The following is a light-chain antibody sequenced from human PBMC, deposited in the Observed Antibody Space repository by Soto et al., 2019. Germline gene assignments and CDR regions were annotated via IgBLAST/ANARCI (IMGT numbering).Light chain of an antibody. CDR2: KDN. V-gene: IGLV3-25*03. J-gene: IGLJ1*01. CDR3: QSADSSGTYV. Sequence: SYELTQPPSMSVSPGQTARITCSGDALPKQFAYWYQQKPGQAPVLVIHKDNERPSGIPERFSGSSSGTTVTLTISGVQAEDEADYYCQSADSSGTYVFGTGTKLTVL. CDR1: ALPKQF.